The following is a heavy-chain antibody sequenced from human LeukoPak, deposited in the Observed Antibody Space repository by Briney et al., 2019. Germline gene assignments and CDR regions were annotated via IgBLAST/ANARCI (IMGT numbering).Heavy chain of an antibody. J-gene: IGHJ4*02. Sequence: PGRSLRLSCAASGFTFSSYAMHWVRQAPGKGLEGVAVISYDGSNKYYVDSVKGRFTISRDNSKNTLYLQMNSLRAEDTAVYYCARDGGYCSSTSCYSEWAFDYWGQGTLVTVSS. CDR1: GFTFSSYA. D-gene: IGHD2-2*01. CDR3: ARDGGYCSSTSCYSEWAFDY. CDR2: ISYDGSNK. V-gene: IGHV3-30-3*01.